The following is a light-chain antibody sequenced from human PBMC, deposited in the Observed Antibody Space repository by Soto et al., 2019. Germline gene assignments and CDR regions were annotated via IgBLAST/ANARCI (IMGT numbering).Light chain of an antibody. J-gene: IGLJ2*01. CDR3: LLSYTRARHVV. Sequence: QTVVTQEPSLTVSPGGTVTLTCGSSTGAVTSGHYPYWFQQKPGQAPRTLIYDTTKKHSWTPARFPGSLLGGKAALTLTGAQPEDEAEYYCLLSYTRARHVVFGGGTKLTVL. CDR2: DTT. V-gene: IGLV7-46*01. CDR1: TGAVTSGHY.